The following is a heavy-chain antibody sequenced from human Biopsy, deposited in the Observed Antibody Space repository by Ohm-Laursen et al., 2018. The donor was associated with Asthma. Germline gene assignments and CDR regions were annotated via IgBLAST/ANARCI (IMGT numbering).Heavy chain of an antibody. CDR3: ALSQDSGFDDHSPSWFDP. CDR1: GFSLRTPGVG. Sequence: TQTLTLTCSFSGFSLRTPGVGVGWIRQSPVKALEWLAFIYWDDYNLFRPSLKRRLTITKDPSKNQVVLTMTKMDPVDSGTYYCALSQDSGFDDHSPSWFDPWGQGTLVTVSS. D-gene: IGHD3-9*01. V-gene: IGHV2-5*02. J-gene: IGHJ5*02. CDR2: IYWDDYN.